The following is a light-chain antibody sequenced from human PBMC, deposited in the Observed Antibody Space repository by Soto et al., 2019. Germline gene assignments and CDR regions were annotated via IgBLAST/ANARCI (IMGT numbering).Light chain of an antibody. J-gene: IGKJ5*01. CDR1: QTINNN. Sequence: VMTQAPATLSVSPGERYTLSCRASQTINNNVAWYQLKDGQVPRLVIYGASTRATDIPARFSGSGSGTEFILTISSLQSEDFAVYYCQQRSNWPPITFGQGTRLDIK. CDR2: GAS. CDR3: QQRSNWPPIT. V-gene: IGKV3-15*01.